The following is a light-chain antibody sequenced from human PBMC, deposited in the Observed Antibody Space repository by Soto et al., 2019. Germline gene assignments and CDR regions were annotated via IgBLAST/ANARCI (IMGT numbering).Light chain of an antibody. V-gene: IGKV3-11*01. CDR3: QQRSNWPPGG. J-gene: IGKJ5*01. Sequence: EIVLTQSPATLSLSPGERATLSCRASQSVSSYLAWYQQKPGQAHRLLIYDASNRATGIPARFSGSGSGTDFTLTISSLEPEDFAVYYCQQRSNWPPGGFGQGTRLEIK. CDR2: DAS. CDR1: QSVSSY.